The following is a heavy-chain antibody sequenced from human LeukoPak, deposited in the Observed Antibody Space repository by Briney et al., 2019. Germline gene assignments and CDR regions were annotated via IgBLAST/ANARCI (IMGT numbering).Heavy chain of an antibody. J-gene: IGHJ4*02. V-gene: IGHV1-2*02. CDR1: GGTFSSYA. D-gene: IGHD6-19*01. CDR3: ARVGREYSSGWYRGGAFDY. CDR2: INPNSGGT. Sequence: ASVKVSCKASGGTFSSYAISWVRQAPGQGLEWMGWINPNSGGTNYAQKFQGRVTMTRDTSISTAYMELSRLRSDDTAVYYCARVGREYSSGWYRGGAFDYWGQGTLVTVSS.